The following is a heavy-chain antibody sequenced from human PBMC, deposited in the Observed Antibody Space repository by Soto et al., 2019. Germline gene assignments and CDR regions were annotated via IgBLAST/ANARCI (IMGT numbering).Heavy chain of an antibody. CDR2: IYATGST. Sequence: SETLSLTCTVSGGSISNYYWSWIRQPAGKGLEWIGRIYATGSTNYNPSLKSRVTLSLDTSNNQFSLKLTSVTAADTAVYYCVSGSSGYYTGGLDYWSQGTLVTVSS. V-gene: IGHV4-4*07. D-gene: IGHD3-3*01. J-gene: IGHJ4*02. CDR3: VSGSSGYYTGGLDY. CDR1: GGSISNYY.